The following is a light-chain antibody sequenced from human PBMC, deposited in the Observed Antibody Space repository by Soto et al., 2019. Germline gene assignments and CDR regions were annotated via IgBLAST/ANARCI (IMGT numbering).Light chain of an antibody. CDR2: EVS. J-gene: IGLJ1*01. V-gene: IGLV2-23*02. CDR1: SSDVASYNL. CDR3: CSYAGYSTYV. Sequence: QSALTQPASVSGSPGQSITISCTGHSSDVASYNLVSWYQHHPGKAPKLMIYEVSKRPSGVSLRFSGSKSGNTASLTISGLQAEDEADYYCCSYAGYSTYVFGTGTKLTVL.